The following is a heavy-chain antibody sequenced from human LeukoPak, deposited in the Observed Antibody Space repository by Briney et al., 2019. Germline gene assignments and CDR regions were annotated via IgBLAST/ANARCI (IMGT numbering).Heavy chain of an antibody. CDR2: MNPNSGNT. CDR3: ARLFGSNYGMDV. J-gene: IGHJ6*02. Sequence: ASVKVSCKASGYTCTSYDINWVRQATGQGLEWMGWMNPNSGNTGYAQKFQGRVTMTRNTSISTAYMELSSLRSEDTAVYYCARLFGSNYGMDVWGQGTTVTVSS. D-gene: IGHD3-16*01. V-gene: IGHV1-8*01. CDR1: GYTCTSYD.